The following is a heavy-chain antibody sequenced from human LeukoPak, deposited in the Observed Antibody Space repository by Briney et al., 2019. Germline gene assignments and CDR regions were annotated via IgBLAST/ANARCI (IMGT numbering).Heavy chain of an antibody. J-gene: IGHJ4*02. V-gene: IGHV3-30-3*01. Sequence: GSLRLSCAASGFTFSSYAMHWVRQAPGKGLEWVAVISYDGSIEYYADSLKGRFTISRDNSKNTLYLQMNSLRGEDTAVYYCARDPLVVVLTGGAYGDYYFDYWGQGTLVTVSS. D-gene: IGHD2-15*01. CDR1: GFTFSSYA. CDR2: ISYDGSIE. CDR3: ARDPLVVVLTGGAYGDYYFDY.